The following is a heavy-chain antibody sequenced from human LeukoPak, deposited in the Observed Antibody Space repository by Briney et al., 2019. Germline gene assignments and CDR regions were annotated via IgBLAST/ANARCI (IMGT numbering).Heavy chain of an antibody. Sequence: PSETLSLTCTVSGYSISSGYYWGWIRQPPGKGLEWIGSIYHSGSTYYNPSLKSRVTISVDTSKNQFSLKLSSVTAADTAVYYCAGVGGGWPFVVVTAWGQGTLVTVSS. CDR2: IYHSGST. CDR1: GYSISSGYY. J-gene: IGHJ4*02. V-gene: IGHV4-38-2*02. CDR3: AGVGGGWPFVVVTA. D-gene: IGHD2-21*02.